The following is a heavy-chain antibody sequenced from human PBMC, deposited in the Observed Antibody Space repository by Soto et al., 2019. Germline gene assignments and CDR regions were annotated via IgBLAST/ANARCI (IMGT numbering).Heavy chain of an antibody. Sequence: QVQLVESGGGVVQPGMSLRLSCAASGFTFSSHSIQWVRQTPGKGLEWVAVISYDGSIKYYADSVRGRFTISRDNSKNTLYLQMNSLSPEDTALYYCAREWSTSGDLDYWAQGTLVIVSS. CDR3: AREWSTSGDLDY. CDR1: GFTFSSHS. J-gene: IGHJ4*02. CDR2: ISYDGSIK. D-gene: IGHD3-10*01. V-gene: IGHV3-30-3*01.